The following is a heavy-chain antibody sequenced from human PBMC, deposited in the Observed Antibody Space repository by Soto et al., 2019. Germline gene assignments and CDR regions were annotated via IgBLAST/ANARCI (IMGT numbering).Heavy chain of an antibody. Sequence: QVQLVESGGGVVQPGRSLRLSCAASGFTFSSYGMHWVRQAPGKGLEWVAVIWYDGSNKYYADSVKGRFTISRDNSKNTLNLQMNSLRAEDTAVYYCARQRGGDYGGMDVWGQGTTVTVSS. V-gene: IGHV3-33*01. D-gene: IGHD6-25*01. CDR1: GFTFSSYG. J-gene: IGHJ6*02. CDR3: ARQRGGDYGGMDV. CDR2: IWYDGSNK.